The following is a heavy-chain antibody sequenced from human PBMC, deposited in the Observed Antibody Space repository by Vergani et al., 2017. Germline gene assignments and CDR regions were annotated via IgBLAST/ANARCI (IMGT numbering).Heavy chain of an antibody. CDR3: ARQSTSSDNWFDP. V-gene: IGHV4-28*07. J-gene: IGHJ5*02. CDR1: GYSISSSNW. CDR2: IYYSGST. D-gene: IGHD2-2*01. Sequence: QVQLQESGPGLVKPSDTLSLTCAVSGYSISSSNWWGWIRQPPGKGLEWIGSIYYSGSTYYNPSLKSRVTISVDTSKNQFSLKLSSVTAADTAVYYCARQSTSSDNWFDPWGQGTLVTVSS.